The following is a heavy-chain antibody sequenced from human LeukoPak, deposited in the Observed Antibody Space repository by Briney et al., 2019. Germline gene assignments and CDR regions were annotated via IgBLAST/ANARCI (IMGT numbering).Heavy chain of an antibody. CDR1: GYTFTGYY. V-gene: IGHV1-2*02. J-gene: IGHJ4*02. D-gene: IGHD2-15*01. CDR2: INPNSGGT. Sequence: ASVKVSCTASGYTFTGYYMHWVRQAPGQGLEWMGWINPNSGGTNYAQKFQGRVTMTRDTSISTAYMDLSRLTSDDTAVYYCARDCSGGSCDWYYFDYWGQGTLVTVSS. CDR3: ARDCSGGSCDWYYFDY.